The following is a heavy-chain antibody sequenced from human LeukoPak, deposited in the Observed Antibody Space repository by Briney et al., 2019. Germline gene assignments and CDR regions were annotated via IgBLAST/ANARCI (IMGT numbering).Heavy chain of an antibody. CDR2: VTHGGST. CDR3: ARESYLGWFDP. CDR1: GGSFNSYS. J-gene: IGHJ5*02. D-gene: IGHD3-10*01. V-gene: IGHV4-34*01. Sequence: SETLSLTCAVHGGSFNSYSWSWIRQPPGKGLEWIGEVTHGGSTNYNPSLKSRVTISVDTSRNQFSLKLTSVTAADRGVYYCARESYLGWFDPWSQGTLVTVSS.